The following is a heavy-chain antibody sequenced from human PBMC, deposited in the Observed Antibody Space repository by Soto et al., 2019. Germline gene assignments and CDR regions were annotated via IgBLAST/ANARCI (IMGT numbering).Heavy chain of an antibody. D-gene: IGHD6-13*01. CDR1: GGSISSYY. Sequence: SETLSLTCTVSGGSISSYYWSWIRQPPGKGLEWIGYIYYSGSTNYNPSLKSRVTISVDTSKNQFSLKLSSVTAADTAVYYCARGSAAGNHYWGQGTLVTVSS. CDR2: IYYSGST. V-gene: IGHV4-59*01. J-gene: IGHJ4*02. CDR3: ARGSAAGNHY.